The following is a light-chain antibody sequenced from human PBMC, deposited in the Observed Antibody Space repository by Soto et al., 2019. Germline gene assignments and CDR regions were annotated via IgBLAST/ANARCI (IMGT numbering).Light chain of an antibody. J-gene: IGLJ1*01. CDR2: GNS. CDR3: QSYGSSLSGYV. V-gene: IGLV1-40*01. CDR1: SSKIGAGYD. Sequence: QSVLTQPPSVSGAPGHRVTISCTGSSSKIGAGYDVHWYQQLPGTAPKLLIYGNSNRPSGVPDRFSGSKSGTSASLAITGLQAEDEADYYCQSYGSSLSGYVFGTGTKVTVL.